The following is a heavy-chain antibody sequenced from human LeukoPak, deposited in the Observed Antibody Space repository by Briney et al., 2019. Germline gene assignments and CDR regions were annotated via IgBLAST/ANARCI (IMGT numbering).Heavy chain of an antibody. CDR2: ISSSSNYI. CDR1: GFTFSSYT. V-gene: IGHV3-21*01. CDR3: ARGSGHFDY. Sequence: GSLSLSCAASGFTFSSYTMNWVGQAPGKGLEWVSSISSSSNYIYYADSMKGRFTVSRDNAKNSLYLQMNSLRAEDTAVYYCARGSGHFDYWVQGTLVTVSS. D-gene: IGHD6-19*01. J-gene: IGHJ4*02.